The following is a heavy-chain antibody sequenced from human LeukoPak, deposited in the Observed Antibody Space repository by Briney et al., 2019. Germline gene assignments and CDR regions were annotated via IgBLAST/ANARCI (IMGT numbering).Heavy chain of an antibody. CDR3: AREAKRGYGSGSYYNDFDY. CDR1: GYTFSGYY. V-gene: IGHV1-2*02. J-gene: IGHJ4*02. CDR2: INPNSGGT. Sequence: ASVNVSCKASGYTFSGYYMHWVRQAPGPRLEWLGWINPNSGGTNYAQKFQGRVTMTRDTSISTAYMELRRLRSDDTAVYFCAREAKRGYGSGSYYNDFDYWGQGTLVTVSS. D-gene: IGHD3-10*01.